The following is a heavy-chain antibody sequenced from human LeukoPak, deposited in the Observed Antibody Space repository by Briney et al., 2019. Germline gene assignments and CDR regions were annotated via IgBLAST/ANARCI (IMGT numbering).Heavy chain of an antibody. CDR3: AREKGVRWELPPYHYYGMDV. CDR1: GGSFSGYY. CDR2: INHSGST. D-gene: IGHD1-26*01. Sequence: SETLSLTCAVYGGSFSGYYWSWIRQPPGKGLEWIGEINHSGSTNYNPSLKSRVTISVDTSKNQFSLKLSSVTAADTAVYYCAREKGVRWELPPYHYYGMDVWGQGTTVTVSS. V-gene: IGHV4-34*01. J-gene: IGHJ6*02.